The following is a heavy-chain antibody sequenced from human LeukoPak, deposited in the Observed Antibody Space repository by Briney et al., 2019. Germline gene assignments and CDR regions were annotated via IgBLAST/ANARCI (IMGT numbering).Heavy chain of an antibody. CDR2: ISYSGST. CDR3: ATTGGTTDWYFDL. D-gene: IGHD4-17*01. Sequence: SETLSLTCGVSGGSISSTNWWSWVRQPPGKGLEWIAYISYSGSTNYNPSLKSRVTISMDTSKNQFSLKLSSVTAADTAVYYCATTGGTTDWYFDLWGRGTLVTVSS. CDR1: GGSISSTNW. J-gene: IGHJ2*01. V-gene: IGHV4-4*02.